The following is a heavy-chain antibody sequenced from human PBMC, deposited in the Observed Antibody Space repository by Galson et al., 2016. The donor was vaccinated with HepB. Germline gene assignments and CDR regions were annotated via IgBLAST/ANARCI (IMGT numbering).Heavy chain of an antibody. CDR1: GFRFDDHA. CDR2: IRWNSGRI. J-gene: IGHJ4*02. V-gene: IGHV3-9*01. Sequence: SLRLSCAASGFRFDDHAMHWVRQAPGKGLEWVSGIRWNSGRIGYGDSVKGRFTISRDDAKNSLFLTMNSLRADDTALYYCAKDRLGYDSGGYPVFDYWGQGTLVTVSS. D-gene: IGHD3-22*01. CDR3: AKDRLGYDSGGYPVFDY.